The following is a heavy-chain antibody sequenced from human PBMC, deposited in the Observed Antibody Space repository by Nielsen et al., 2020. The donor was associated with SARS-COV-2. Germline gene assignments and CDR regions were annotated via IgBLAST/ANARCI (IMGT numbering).Heavy chain of an antibody. CDR1: GFTFSSYS. CDR2: ISSSSSTI. CDR3: ATGESCWNLGSFDH. Sequence: GGSLRLSCAASGFTFSSYSMNWVRQAPGKGLEWVSYISSSSSTIYYADSVKGRFTISRDNAKNSLYLQMNSLRAEDTAVYYCATGESCWNLGSFDHWGQGTLVTVSS. D-gene: IGHD1-7*01. V-gene: IGHV3-48*04. J-gene: IGHJ4*02.